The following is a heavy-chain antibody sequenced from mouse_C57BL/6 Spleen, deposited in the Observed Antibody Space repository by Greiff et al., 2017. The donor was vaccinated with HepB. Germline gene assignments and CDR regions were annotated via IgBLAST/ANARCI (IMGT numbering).Heavy chain of an antibody. V-gene: IGHV1-69*01. J-gene: IGHJ1*03. Sequence: VQLQQPGAELVMPGASVKLSCKASGYTFTSYWMHWVKQRPGQGLEWIGEIDPSDSYTNYNQKFKGKSTLTVDKSSSTAYMQLSSLTSEDSAVYYCARINRYFDVWGTGTTVTVSS. CDR2: IDPSDSYT. CDR3: ARINRYFDV. CDR1: GYTFTSYW.